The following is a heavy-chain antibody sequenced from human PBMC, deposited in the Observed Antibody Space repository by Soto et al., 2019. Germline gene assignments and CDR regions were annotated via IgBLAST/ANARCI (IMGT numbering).Heavy chain of an antibody. CDR3: VRYAVAATD. CDR2: MNPNSGNT. D-gene: IGHD2-8*01. CDR1: GYTFTTYD. V-gene: IGHV1-8*02. Sequence: QVQLVQSGAELKKPGASVKVSCKASGYTFTTYDIHWVRQATGQGLEWMGWMNPNSGNTGYAQKFKDRITLTRDTSITTAYMELGSLTSDETDIYVCVRYAVAATDWGQGTQVIVSS. J-gene: IGHJ4*02.